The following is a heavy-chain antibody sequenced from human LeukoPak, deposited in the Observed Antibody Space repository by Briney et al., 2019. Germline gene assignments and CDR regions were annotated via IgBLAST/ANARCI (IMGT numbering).Heavy chain of an antibody. Sequence: PSGTLSLTCAVSGGSISSSNWWSWVRQPPGKGLEWIGTIYHSGSTYYNPSLKSRVTISLDTSKNEFSLKLSSATAADTAVYYCARDYKVLKGFVPREVGATGGWFDPWGQGTLVTVSS. CDR3: ARDYKVLKGFVPREVGATGGWFDP. J-gene: IGHJ5*02. D-gene: IGHD1-26*01. CDR2: IYHSGST. CDR1: GGSISSSNW. V-gene: IGHV4-4*02.